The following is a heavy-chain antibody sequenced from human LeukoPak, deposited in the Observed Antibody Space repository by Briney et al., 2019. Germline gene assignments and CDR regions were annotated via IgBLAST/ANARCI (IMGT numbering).Heavy chain of an antibody. Sequence: SQTPSLTCAISGDSVSSNSAAWNWIRQSPSRGLEGLGSTYYRSKWYNDYAVSVKSRITINPDTSKNQFSLQLNSVTPEDTAVYYCARDPTAYYDSSGYYLNTIDYWGQGTLVTVSS. CDR2: TYYRSKWYN. V-gene: IGHV6-1*01. CDR3: ARDPTAYYDSSGYYLNTIDY. J-gene: IGHJ4*02. D-gene: IGHD3-22*01. CDR1: GDSVSSNSAA.